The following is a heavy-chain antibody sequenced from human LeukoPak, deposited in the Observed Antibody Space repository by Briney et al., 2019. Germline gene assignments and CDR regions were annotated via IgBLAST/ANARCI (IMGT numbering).Heavy chain of an antibody. J-gene: IGHJ6*03. CDR2: IYYSGST. V-gene: IGHV4-59*01. CDR3: ARRFREFDYYYYYCMDV. D-gene: IGHD3-10*01. Sequence: SETLSLTCTVSGGSISSYYWSWIRQRPGKGLEWIGYIYYSGSTNYNPSLKSRVTISVDTSKNQFSLKLSSVTAADTAVYYCARRFREFDYYYYYCMDVWGKGTTVTVSS. CDR1: GGSISSYY.